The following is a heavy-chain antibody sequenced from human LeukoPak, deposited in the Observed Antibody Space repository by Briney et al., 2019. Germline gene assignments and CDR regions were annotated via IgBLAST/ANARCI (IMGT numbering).Heavy chain of an antibody. CDR3: ARHPGCSSPFNYFDY. D-gene: IGHD6-13*01. Sequence: NPSETLSLTCAVYGGSFSGYYWSWIRQPPGKGLEWIGEINHSGSTNYNPSLKSRVTISVDTSKNQFSLKLSSVTAADTAVYYCARHPGCSSPFNYFDYWGQGTLVTVSS. CDR2: INHSGST. J-gene: IGHJ4*02. CDR1: GGSFSGYY. V-gene: IGHV4-34*01.